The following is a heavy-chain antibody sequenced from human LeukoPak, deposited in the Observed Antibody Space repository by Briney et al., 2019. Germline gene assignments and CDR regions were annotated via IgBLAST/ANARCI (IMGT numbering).Heavy chain of an antibody. V-gene: IGHV4-34*01. Sequence: SETLSLTCAVYGGSFSGYYWSWIRQPPGKGLEWIGEINHSGSTNYNPSLKSRVTISVDTSKNQFSLKLSSVTAADTAVYCCARAPRLRAFDIWGQGTMVTVSS. CDR1: GGSFSGYY. CDR2: INHSGST. CDR3: ARAPRLRAFDI. J-gene: IGHJ3*02.